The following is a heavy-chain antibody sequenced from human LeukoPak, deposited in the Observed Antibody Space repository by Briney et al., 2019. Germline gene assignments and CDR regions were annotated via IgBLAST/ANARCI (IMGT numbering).Heavy chain of an antibody. CDR3: AKSGVEWDLLRSSFYFDH. Sequence: GESLKISCAASGFTFSTYGMHWVRQAPGKGLEWVAVISYDRSNIFYADSVKGRFTISRDNSKNILYLEMNSLRPEDTAVFYCAKSGVEWDLLRSSFYFDHWAREPWSPSP. J-gene: IGHJ4*02. D-gene: IGHD1-26*01. CDR1: GFTFSTYG. CDR2: ISYDRSNI. V-gene: IGHV3-30*18.